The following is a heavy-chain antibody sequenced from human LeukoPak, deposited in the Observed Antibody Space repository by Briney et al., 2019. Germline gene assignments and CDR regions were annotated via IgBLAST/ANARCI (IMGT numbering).Heavy chain of an antibody. CDR2: ISGSGGST. D-gene: IGHD3-9*01. CDR3: AKDVGLRYFDWLLL. V-gene: IGHV3-23*01. Sequence: GGSLRLSSAASGFTFSSYAMSWVRQAPGKGLEWVSAISGSGGSTYYADSVKGRFTISRDNSKNTLYLQMNSLRAEDTAVYYCAKDVGLRYFDWLLLWGQGTLVTVSS. CDR1: GFTFSSYA. J-gene: IGHJ4*02.